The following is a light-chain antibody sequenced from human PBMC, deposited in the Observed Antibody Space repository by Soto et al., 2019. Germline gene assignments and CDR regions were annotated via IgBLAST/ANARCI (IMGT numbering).Light chain of an antibody. Sequence: QSALSQPPSASGALGQSVTISCTGTSSDVGDYNYVSWYQQHPGKAPKVMIYEVTKRPSGVPDRFSGSKSGNTASLTVSGLQAEDEADYYCSSYAGSNTFVVFGGGTKVTVL. CDR1: SSDVGDYNY. V-gene: IGLV2-8*01. CDR3: SSYAGSNTFVV. J-gene: IGLJ2*01. CDR2: EVT.